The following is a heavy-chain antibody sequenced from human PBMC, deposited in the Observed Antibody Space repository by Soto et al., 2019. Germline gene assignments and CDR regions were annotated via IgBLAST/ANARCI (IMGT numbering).Heavy chain of an antibody. CDR3: ARQVTPRGYYYYYGMDV. V-gene: IGHV4-39*01. D-gene: IGHD3-10*01. J-gene: IGHJ6*02. CDR1: GGSISSSSYY. CDR2: IYYSGST. Sequence: PSETLSLTCTVSGGSISSSSYYWGWIRQPPGKGLEGIGSIYYSGSTYYNPPLKSRVTISVDTSKNHFSLKLASVTAADSAVYYCARQVTPRGYYYYYGMDVWGQGTTVTVSS.